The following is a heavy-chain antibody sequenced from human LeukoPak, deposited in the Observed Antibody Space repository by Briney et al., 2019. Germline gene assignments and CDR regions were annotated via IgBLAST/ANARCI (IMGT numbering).Heavy chain of an antibody. J-gene: IGHJ6*03. CDR2: ISGSGGST. D-gene: IGHD3/OR15-3a*01. CDR1: GFTFSSYG. Sequence: GGSLRLSCAASGFTFSSYGMSWVRQAPGKGLEWVSAISGSGGSTYYADSVKGRFTISRDNSKNTLYLQMNSLRAEDTAVYYCAKEGMGPVIIPYYYYYMDVWGKGTTVTISS. V-gene: IGHV3-23*01. CDR3: AKEGMGPVIIPYYYYYMDV.